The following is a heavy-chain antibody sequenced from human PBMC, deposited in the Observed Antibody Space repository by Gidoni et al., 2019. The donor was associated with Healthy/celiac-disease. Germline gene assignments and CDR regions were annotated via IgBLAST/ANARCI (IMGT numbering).Heavy chain of an antibody. Sequence: EVQLVESGGGLVQPGGSLRLYCAASGFTFSSYWMHWVRQAPGKGLVWVSRINSDGSSTSYADSVKGRFTISRDNAKNTLYLQMNSLRAEDTAVYYCARVIYGGYSYMYYYYMDVWGKGTTVTVSS. J-gene: IGHJ6*03. CDR2: INSDGSST. CDR3: ARVIYGGYSYMYYYYMDV. D-gene: IGHD5-18*01. CDR1: GFTFSSYW. V-gene: IGHV3-74*01.